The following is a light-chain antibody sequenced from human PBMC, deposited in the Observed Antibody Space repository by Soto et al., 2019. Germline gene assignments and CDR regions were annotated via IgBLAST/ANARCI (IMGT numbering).Light chain of an antibody. CDR2: KAS. Sequence: DIQMTQSPSILSASVGERVTITCRANESVNIWLAWYQQKPGQAPKLLIQKASTLQSGVPSRFGGGGSGTEFTLTISNLQPEDFATYYCQQYHRSSRTFGQGTKVGIK. CDR3: QQYHRSSRT. CDR1: ESVNIW. J-gene: IGKJ1*01. V-gene: IGKV1-5*03.